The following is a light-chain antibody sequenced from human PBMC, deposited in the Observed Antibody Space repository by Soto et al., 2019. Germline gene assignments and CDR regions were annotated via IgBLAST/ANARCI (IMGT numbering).Light chain of an antibody. CDR3: QQSYSLPPT. CDR1: QFISTY. CDR2: ATS. J-gene: IGKJ2*01. Sequence: DIQMTQSPSSLSASVGDRVTIPCRSSQFISTYLSWYQQKPGKAPKLLIYATSSLQSGVPSRFSGSGSGTDFTLTISSLQPEDVATYYCQQSYSLPPTFGQGTKLEIK. V-gene: IGKV1-39*01.